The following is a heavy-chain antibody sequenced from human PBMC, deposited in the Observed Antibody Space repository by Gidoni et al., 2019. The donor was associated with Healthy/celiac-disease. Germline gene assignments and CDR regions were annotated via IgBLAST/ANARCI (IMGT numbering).Heavy chain of an antibody. CDR1: GGSISSSRYY. V-gene: IGHV4-39*01. CDR2: IYYSGST. Sequence: QLQLQESGPGLVKPSETLSLTCTVSGGSISSSRYYWGWIRQPPGKGLEWIGSIYYSGSTYYNPSLKSRVTISVDTSKNQFSLKLSSVTAADTAVYYCARGATGADAFDIWGQGTMVTVSS. CDR3: ARGATGADAFDI. D-gene: IGHD1-1*01. J-gene: IGHJ3*02.